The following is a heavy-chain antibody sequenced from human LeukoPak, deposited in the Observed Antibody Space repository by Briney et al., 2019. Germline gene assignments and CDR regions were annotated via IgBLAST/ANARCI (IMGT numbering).Heavy chain of an antibody. CDR3: AKDGSP. D-gene: IGHD1-26*01. CDR1: GFTFSAYA. CDR2: ISGRGGST. J-gene: IGHJ5*02. Sequence: PGGSLRLSCAASGFTFSAYAMSWVRQAPGKGLEWVSGISGRGGSTYYTDSVKGRFTISRDNSKNTLYLHMSSLRAEDAAVYYCAKDGSPWGQGTLVTVSP. V-gene: IGHV3-23*01.